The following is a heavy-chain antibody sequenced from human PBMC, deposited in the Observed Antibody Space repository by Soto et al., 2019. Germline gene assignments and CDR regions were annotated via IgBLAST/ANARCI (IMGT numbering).Heavy chain of an antibody. J-gene: IGHJ5*02. CDR2: ISYDGSNK. D-gene: IGHD3-10*01. Sequence: QVQLVESGGGVVQPGRSLRLSCAASGFTFSSYGMHWVRQAPGKGLEWVAVISYDGSNKYYADSVKGRFTISRDNSKNTLYLQMNSLRAEDTAVYYCAKDVPKPDGSGSENWFDPWGQGTLVTVSS. CDR1: GFTFSSYG. CDR3: AKDVPKPDGSGSENWFDP. V-gene: IGHV3-30*18.